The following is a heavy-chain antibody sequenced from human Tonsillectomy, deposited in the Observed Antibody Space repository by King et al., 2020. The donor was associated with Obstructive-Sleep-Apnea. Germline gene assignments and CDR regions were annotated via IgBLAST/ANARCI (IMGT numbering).Heavy chain of an antibody. V-gene: IGHV3-9*01. CDR2: ISWNSGSI. Sequence: VQLVESGGGLVQPGRSLRLSCAASGFSFDDYAMHWFRQAPGKGLDWVSGISWNSGSIGYAGSVKGRFTISRDNAKNSLYLQMNSLRAEDTAFYYCAKGDSRGYYFANFDNWGQGTLVTVSS. J-gene: IGHJ4*02. CDR1: GFSFDDYA. D-gene: IGHD3-22*01. CDR3: AKGDSRGYYFANFDN.